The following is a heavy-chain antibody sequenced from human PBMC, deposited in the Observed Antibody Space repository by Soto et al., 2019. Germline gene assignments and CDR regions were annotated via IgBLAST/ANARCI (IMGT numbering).Heavy chain of an antibody. Sequence: GGSLRLSCAASGFTFSSYAMHWVRQAPGKGLEWVAVISYDGSNKYYADSVKGRFTISRDNSKNTLYLQMNSLRAEDTAVYYCARPTTVVTTGGDYWGQGTLVTVSS. CDR1: GFTFSSYA. V-gene: IGHV3-30-3*01. J-gene: IGHJ4*02. CDR2: ISYDGSNK. CDR3: ARPTTVVTTGGDY. D-gene: IGHD4-17*01.